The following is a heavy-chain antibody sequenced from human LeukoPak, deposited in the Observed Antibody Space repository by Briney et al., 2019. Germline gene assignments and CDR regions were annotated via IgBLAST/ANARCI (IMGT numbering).Heavy chain of an antibody. D-gene: IGHD1-26*01. CDR1: GGSIRTTNR. Sequence: PSWTQSLTRTVDGGSIRTTNRWRWVRQPPEKGLEWIGEVHLSGTSNYNPSLKSRVSMSIDKSKNQLSLKLTSVTAADTAMYYCARESGAFSPFGFWGQGTLVTVSS. CDR3: ARESGAFSPFGF. J-gene: IGHJ4*02. V-gene: IGHV4-4*02. CDR2: VHLSGTS.